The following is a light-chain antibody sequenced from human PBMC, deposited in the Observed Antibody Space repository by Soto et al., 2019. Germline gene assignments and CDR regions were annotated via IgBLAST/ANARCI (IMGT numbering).Light chain of an antibody. V-gene: IGKV1-5*01. CDR2: DAS. CDR3: QQYVTYSWT. CDR1: QSISIW. Sequence: IQMAQSPAPLSASVGDRVTLTFLASQSISIWLAWYQQKPGKAPKLLIYDASSLESGVPSRFGGSGSGTEFTLTISNLQPDDFATYYCQQYVTYSWTFGRGTKVDIK. J-gene: IGKJ1*01.